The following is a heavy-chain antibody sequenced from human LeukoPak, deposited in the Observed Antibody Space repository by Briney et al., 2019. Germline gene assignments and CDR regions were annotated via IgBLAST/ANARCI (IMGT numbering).Heavy chain of an antibody. CDR1: GFTFSNYA. D-gene: IGHD6-13*01. V-gene: IGHV3-23*01. CDR3: ARVEAAAGFDP. J-gene: IGHJ5*02. CDR2: ISGSGISS. Sequence: PGGSLRLSCVASGFTFSNYAMSWVRQAPGKGLEWVSAISGSGISSYYADSVKGRFTISRDNSKNTLFMQMNSLTAEDTAVYYCARVEAAAGFDPWGQGTLVTVSS.